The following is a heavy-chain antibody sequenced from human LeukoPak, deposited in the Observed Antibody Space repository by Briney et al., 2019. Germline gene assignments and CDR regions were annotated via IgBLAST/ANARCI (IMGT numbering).Heavy chain of an antibody. CDR3: AKGPGYSGYGDY. V-gene: IGHV3-23*01. CDR2: ISGSGGST. Sequence: GGSLRLSCAASGFTFSSYAMSWVRQAPGKGLEWVSAISGSGGSTYYADSVKGRFTVSRDNSKNTLYLQMNSLRAEDTAVYYCAKGPGYSGYGDYWGQGTLVTVSS. CDR1: GFTFSSYA. D-gene: IGHD5-12*01. J-gene: IGHJ4*02.